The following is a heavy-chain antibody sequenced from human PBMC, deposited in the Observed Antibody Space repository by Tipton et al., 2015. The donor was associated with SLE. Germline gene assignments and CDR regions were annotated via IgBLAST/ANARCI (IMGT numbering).Heavy chain of an antibody. Sequence: LSCTVSGGSISSYYWSWIRQPPGKGLEWIGYIYYSGSTNYNPSLKSRVTISVDTSENQFSLKVSSVTAADTAVYYCASSNSSGYYYWGQGTLVTVSS. CDR3: ASSNSSGYYY. J-gene: IGHJ4*02. V-gene: IGHV4-59*01. CDR2: IYYSGST. D-gene: IGHD3-22*01. CDR1: GGSISSYY.